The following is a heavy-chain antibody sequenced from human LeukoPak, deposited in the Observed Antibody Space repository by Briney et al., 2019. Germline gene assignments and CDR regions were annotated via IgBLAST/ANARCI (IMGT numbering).Heavy chain of an antibody. J-gene: IGHJ6*02. CDR2: IYYSGST. Sequence: PSETLSLTCTVSGGSISTYYWSWIRQHPGKGLEWIGYIYYSGSTYYNPSLKSRVTISVDTSKNQFSLKLSSVTAADTAVYYCARHYDSSSYGMDVWGQGTTVTVSS. CDR3: ARHYDSSSYGMDV. D-gene: IGHD3-22*01. CDR1: GGSISTYY. V-gene: IGHV4-59*06.